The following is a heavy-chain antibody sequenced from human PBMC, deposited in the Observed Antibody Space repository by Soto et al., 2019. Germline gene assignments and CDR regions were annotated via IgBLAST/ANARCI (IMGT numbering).Heavy chain of an antibody. Sequence: EEQLVESGGGLIQPGGSLRLSRAASGFTVSRNYMSWVRQAPGKGLEWVSVIYSGGSTYYADSVKGRFTISRDNSKNTLYLQMNSLRAEDTAVYYCARVRLGVPAALRDVWGQGTTVTVSS. V-gene: IGHV3-53*01. CDR3: ARVRLGVPAALRDV. CDR1: GFTVSRNY. D-gene: IGHD2-2*01. J-gene: IGHJ6*02. CDR2: IYSGGST.